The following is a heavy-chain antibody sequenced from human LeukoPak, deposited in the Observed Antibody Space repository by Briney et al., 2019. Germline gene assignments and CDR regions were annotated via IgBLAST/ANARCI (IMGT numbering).Heavy chain of an antibody. D-gene: IGHD5-12*01. V-gene: IGHV4-59*01. J-gene: IGHJ4*02. CDR2: VSNNGGT. CDR1: GGSIGSYH. CDR3: VASYGGYVLDY. Sequence: PSETLSLTCSVSGGSIGSYHWNWIRQPSEKGLEWIGIVSNNGGTKHNPSLKSRVAISVDTSKNQFALKLSSVTAADTAVYYCVASYGGYVLDYWGQGALVIVSS.